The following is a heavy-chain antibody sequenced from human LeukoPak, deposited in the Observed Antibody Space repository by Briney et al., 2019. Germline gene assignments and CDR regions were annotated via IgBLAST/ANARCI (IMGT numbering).Heavy chain of an antibody. CDR3: AKDIGSGGGSYGMDV. Sequence: GGSLRLSCAVSGFTFDDHAMHWVRQAPGKGLEWVSGISWNSGSIGYADSVKGRFTISRDNANNSLYLQMNSLRAEDTALYYCAKDIGSGGGSYGMDVWGQGTTVTVSS. CDR1: GFTFDDHA. J-gene: IGHJ6*02. V-gene: IGHV3-9*01. CDR2: ISWNSGSI. D-gene: IGHD2-15*01.